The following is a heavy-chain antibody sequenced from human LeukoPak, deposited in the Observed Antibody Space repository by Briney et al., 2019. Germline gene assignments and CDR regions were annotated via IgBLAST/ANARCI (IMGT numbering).Heavy chain of an antibody. CDR1: GGTFSNYA. CDR3: ARDRGTLGYYDGSASYPFDY. V-gene: IGHV1-69*13. D-gene: IGHD3-10*01. CDR2: IIPIFGTA. J-gene: IGHJ4*02. Sequence: SVKVSCKASGGTFSNYAINWVRQAPGQGLEWMGGIIPIFGTANYAQKFQSRLTITADESTSTAYMKLSSLRSADTAVYYCARDRGTLGYYDGSASYPFDYWGQGNLVTVSS.